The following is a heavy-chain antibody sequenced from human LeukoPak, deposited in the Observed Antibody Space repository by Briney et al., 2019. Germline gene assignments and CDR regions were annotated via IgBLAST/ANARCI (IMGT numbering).Heavy chain of an antibody. CDR1: GGSISSHY. Sequence: PSETLSLTCTVSGGSISSHYWSWIRQPPGKGLEWIGYIYYSGSTNHNPSLKSRVTISVDTSKNQFSLKLSSVTAADTAVYYCARIAARHLDYWGQGTLVTVSS. J-gene: IGHJ4*02. D-gene: IGHD6-6*01. V-gene: IGHV4-59*11. CDR2: IYYSGST. CDR3: ARIAARHLDY.